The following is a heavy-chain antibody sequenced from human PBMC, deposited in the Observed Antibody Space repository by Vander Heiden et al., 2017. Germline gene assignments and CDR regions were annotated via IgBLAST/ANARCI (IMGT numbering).Heavy chain of an antibody. V-gene: IGHV1-8*01. CDR2: MNPNSGNT. Sequence: QVQLVQSGAAVKKPGASVKVSCKASGYTFSRYDINWVRQAAGQGLEWMGWMNPNSGNTGYAQKFQGRVTMTRSTSISTAYMELSSLTSEDTAVYYCAREGVVVTPIPDPFDIWGQGTMVTVSS. D-gene: IGHD2-21*02. CDR1: GYTFSRYD. J-gene: IGHJ3*02. CDR3: AREGVVVTPIPDPFDI.